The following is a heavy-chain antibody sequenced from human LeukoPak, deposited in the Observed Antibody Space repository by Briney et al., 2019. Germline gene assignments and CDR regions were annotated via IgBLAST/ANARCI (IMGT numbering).Heavy chain of an antibody. CDR1: GGSISRSTYY. CDR2: IYDSGDT. CDR3: ARHGRPGYGGYENAFDI. D-gene: IGHD5-12*01. Sequence: SETLSLTCTVSGGSISRSTYYWDWIRQPPGQGLEWIGNIYDSGDTYYTPSLKSRVTMFVDTSKNQFSLKLSSVTAADMAVYYFARHGRPGYGGYENAFDIWGQGTMVTVSS. V-gene: IGHV4-39*01. J-gene: IGHJ3*02.